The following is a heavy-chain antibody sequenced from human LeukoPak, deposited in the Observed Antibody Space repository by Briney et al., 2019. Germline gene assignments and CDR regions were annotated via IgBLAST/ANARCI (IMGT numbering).Heavy chain of an antibody. CDR1: GFTFSSDA. Sequence: GGSLRLSCAASGFTFSSDAMSSVRQAPGKGLEWGSAMSGSGGSTDYAASVKGRFSFSRDNSNHSLYLQMNSLRAEDTAVYYCAKNYRPWEPHGYYYYMDVWGKGTTVTVSS. V-gene: IGHV3-23*01. CDR2: MSGSGGST. J-gene: IGHJ6*03. CDR3: AKNYRPWEPHGYYYYMDV. D-gene: IGHD1-26*01.